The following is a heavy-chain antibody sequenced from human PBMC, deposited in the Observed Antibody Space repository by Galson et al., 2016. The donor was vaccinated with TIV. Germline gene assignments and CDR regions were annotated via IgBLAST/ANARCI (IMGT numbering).Heavy chain of an antibody. V-gene: IGHV3-9*01. Sequence: SLRLSCAASGFTFDDYVIHWVRQGPGKGLEWLSSISWNSDKKLYAASVKGRFSISRDNAKNSLYLQMSSLRADDTAFYFCVKGAGRYSRSWYFDYWGQGALVTVSS. CDR2: ISWNSDKK. J-gene: IGHJ4*02. CDR1: GFTFDDYV. D-gene: IGHD1-26*01. CDR3: VKGAGRYSRSWYFDY.